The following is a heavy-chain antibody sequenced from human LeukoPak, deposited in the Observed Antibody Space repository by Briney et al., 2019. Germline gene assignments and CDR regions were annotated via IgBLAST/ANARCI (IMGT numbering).Heavy chain of an antibody. D-gene: IGHD5-18*01. Sequence: SVKVSCKASGGTFSSYAISWVRQAPGQGLEWMGGIISIFGTANYAQKFQGRVTITADESTSTAYMELSSLRSEDTAVYYCASSWRIQRLQSTFDYWGQGTLVTVSS. CDR1: GGTFSSYA. CDR2: IISIFGTA. J-gene: IGHJ4*02. V-gene: IGHV1-69*01. CDR3: ASSWRIQRLQSTFDY.